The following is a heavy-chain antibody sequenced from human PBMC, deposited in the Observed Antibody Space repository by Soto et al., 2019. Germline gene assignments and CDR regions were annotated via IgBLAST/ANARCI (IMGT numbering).Heavy chain of an antibody. J-gene: IGHJ4*02. CDR2: ISSAGGT. CDR3: ARDELGGAYDFWH. Sequence: EVQLMESGGGLVQPGGSLRLSCAASGITVTNCFMTWVRQAPGKGLESVSVISSAGGTYYADSVKGRFTISRDNYRNTLYLQMNTLRAEDTAIYYCARDELGGAYDFWHGGQGTLVTVSS. V-gene: IGHV3-66*01. CDR1: GITVTNCF. D-gene: IGHD3-3*01.